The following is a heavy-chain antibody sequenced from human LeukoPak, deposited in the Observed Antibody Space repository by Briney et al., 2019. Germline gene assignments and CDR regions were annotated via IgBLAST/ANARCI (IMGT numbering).Heavy chain of an antibody. D-gene: IGHD7-27*01. CDR1: GFTFSRHA. CDR3: AKGGDELDY. J-gene: IGHJ4*02. Sequence: HPGGSLRLSCAASGFTFSRHAMSWVRQAPGRGLEWVSTIDRSGDGTYYRDSVKGRFTISRDNSKSTLYLQMYSLRAEDTAIYYCAKGGDELDYWGQGTLVTVSS. V-gene: IGHV3-23*01. CDR2: IDRSGDGT.